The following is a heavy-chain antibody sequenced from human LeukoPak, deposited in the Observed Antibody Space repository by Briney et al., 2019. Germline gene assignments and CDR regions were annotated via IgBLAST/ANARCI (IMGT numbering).Heavy chain of an antibody. CDR2: IYSGGST. CDR1: GFTVSSNY. CDR3: ATRDVVVTARLYTDYYGMDV. D-gene: IGHD2-21*02. V-gene: IGHV3-66*01. Sequence: GGSLRLSCAASGFTVSSNYMSWVRQAPGKGLEWVSVIYSGGSTYYADSVKGRFTISRDNSKNTLYLQMNSLRAEDTAVYHCATRDVVVTARLYTDYYGMDVWGQGTTVTVSS. J-gene: IGHJ6*02.